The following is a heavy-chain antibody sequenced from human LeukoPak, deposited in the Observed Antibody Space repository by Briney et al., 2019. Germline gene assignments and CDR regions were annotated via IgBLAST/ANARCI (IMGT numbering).Heavy chain of an antibody. Sequence: SETLSLTCAVSGGSISSGGYSWNWIRQAPGKGLEWIGFIYSSGTAYSNPSLQSRVTISLDRSKNQFSLNLTSVTAADTAVYYCARETPLRYFDPWGQGTLVTVSS. J-gene: IGHJ5*02. D-gene: IGHD3-9*01. CDR3: ARETPLRYFDP. CDR1: GGSISSGGYS. CDR2: IYSSGTA. V-gene: IGHV4-30-2*01.